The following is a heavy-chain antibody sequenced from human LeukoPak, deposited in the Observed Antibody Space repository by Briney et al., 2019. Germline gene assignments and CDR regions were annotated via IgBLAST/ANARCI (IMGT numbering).Heavy chain of an antibody. V-gene: IGHV3-7*01. CDR2: INEDGSDK. CDR1: GFTFSSYG. D-gene: IGHD2-15*01. CDR3: ARGNVAVSRDY. Sequence: PGGSLRLSCAASGFTFSSYGMSWVRQAPGKGLEWVANINEDGSDKYYVDSVKGRFTISRDNVKNSLYLQMNSLRAEDTAVYYCARGNVAVSRDYWGQGTLATVSS. J-gene: IGHJ4*02.